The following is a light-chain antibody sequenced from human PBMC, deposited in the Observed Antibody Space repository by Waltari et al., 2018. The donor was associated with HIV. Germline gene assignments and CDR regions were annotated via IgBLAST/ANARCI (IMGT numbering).Light chain of an antibody. CDR3: LQHNSFPLT. J-gene: IGKJ3*01. V-gene: IGKV1-17*01. Sequence: DIQMTLSPSPLSASVGDRVTLTCRASQDIRNGLAWYQQRPEKAPKCLIYAASDLQSGVPSTFTGSGSQTEFTLTISSLQPEDFATYYCLQHNSFPLTFGPGTKVDVK. CDR2: AAS. CDR1: QDIRNG.